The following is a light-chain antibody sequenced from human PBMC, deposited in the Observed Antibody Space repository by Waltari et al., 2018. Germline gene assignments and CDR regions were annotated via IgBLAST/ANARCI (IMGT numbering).Light chain of an antibody. Sequence: DIVMTQSTDSLAVSLVERATINCKSSQSVLYSSNNKNYLAWYQQKPGQPPKLLIYWASTRESGVPDRFIGSGSGTDFTLTISSLQAEDVAVYYCQQYYSTPYTFGQGTKLEIK. J-gene: IGKJ2*01. V-gene: IGKV4-1*01. CDR3: QQYYSTPYT. CDR2: WAS. CDR1: QSVLYSSNNKNY.